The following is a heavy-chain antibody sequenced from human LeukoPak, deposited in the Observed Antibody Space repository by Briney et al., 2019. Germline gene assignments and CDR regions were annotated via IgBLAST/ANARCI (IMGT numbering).Heavy chain of an antibody. CDR3: ARGRGRYCSGGSCYRVAFDY. CDR2: INHSGST. J-gene: IGHJ4*02. Sequence: SETLSLTCAVYGGSFSGYYWSWIRQPPGKGLEWIGEINHSGSTNYNPSLKSRVTISVDTSKNQFSLKLSSVTAADTAVYYCARGRGRYCSGGSCYRVAFDYWGQGTLVTVSS. CDR1: GGSFSGYY. D-gene: IGHD2-15*01. V-gene: IGHV4-34*01.